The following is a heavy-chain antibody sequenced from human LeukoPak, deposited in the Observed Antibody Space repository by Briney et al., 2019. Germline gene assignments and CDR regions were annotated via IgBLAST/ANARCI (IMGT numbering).Heavy chain of an antibody. CDR3: ARVAPGHDIGRGYFDY. Sequence: PGGSLRLSCAASGFTFSIYSMNWVRQAPGKGLEWISYITSNSGTIYYTDSVKGRSTISRDNAKNSLYLQMNSLRAEDTAVYYCARVAPGHDIGRGYFDYWGQGTLVTVSS. J-gene: IGHJ4*02. D-gene: IGHD2-21*01. V-gene: IGHV3-48*01. CDR2: ITSNSGTI. CDR1: GFTFSIYS.